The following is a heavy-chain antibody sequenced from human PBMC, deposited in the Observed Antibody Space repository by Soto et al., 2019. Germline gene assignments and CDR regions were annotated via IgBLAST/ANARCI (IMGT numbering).Heavy chain of an antibody. D-gene: IGHD3-10*01. V-gene: IGHV1-69*13. CDR2: IIPIFGTA. CDR3: ARDSLMVPSDAFDI. CDR1: GGTFSSYA. Sequence: GASVKVSCKASGGTFSSYAISWVRQAPGQGLEWMGGIIPIFGTANYAQKFQGRVTITADESTSTAYMELSSLRSEDTAVYYCARDSLMVPSDAFDIWGQGTMVTVSS. J-gene: IGHJ3*02.